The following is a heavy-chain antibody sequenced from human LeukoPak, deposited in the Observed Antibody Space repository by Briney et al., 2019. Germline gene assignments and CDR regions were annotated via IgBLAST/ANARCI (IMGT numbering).Heavy chain of an antibody. CDR3: ARPGSSGWYVGAFDI. CDR2: IYYSGST. Sequence: SGTLSLTCTVSGGSISSYYWSWIRQPPGKGLEWIGYIYYSGSTNYNPSLKSRVTISVDTSKNQFSLKLSSVTAADTAVYYCARPGSSGWYVGAFDIWGQGTMVTVSS. J-gene: IGHJ3*02. CDR1: GGSISSYY. V-gene: IGHV4-59*01. D-gene: IGHD6-19*01.